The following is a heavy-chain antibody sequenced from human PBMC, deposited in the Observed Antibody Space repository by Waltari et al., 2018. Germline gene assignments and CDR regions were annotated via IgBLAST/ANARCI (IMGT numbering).Heavy chain of an antibody. D-gene: IGHD6-6*01. CDR1: GFTFDDSA. Sequence: EVQLVESGGGVVRPGGSLRLSCAASGFTFDDSALSWVRPAPGKGLELVSGINWNGGSTGYADSVKGRFTISRDNAKNSLYLQMNSLRAEDTALYYCARDREVIAARPSNFDYWGQGTLVTVSS. V-gene: IGHV3-20*04. CDR2: INWNGGST. CDR3: ARDREVIAARPSNFDY. J-gene: IGHJ4*02.